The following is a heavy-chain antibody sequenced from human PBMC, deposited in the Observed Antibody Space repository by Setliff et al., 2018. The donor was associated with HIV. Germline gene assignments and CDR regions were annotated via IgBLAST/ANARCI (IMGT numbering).Heavy chain of an antibody. CDR1: EYTLVDYY. CDR3: VIVPLYENVYDNIWGSYRPLDY. CDR2: VDPDDGET. V-gene: IGHV1-69-2*01. Sequence: ASVKVSCKASEYTLVDYYMHWVQQAPGKGLEWMGRVDPDDGETIYAEKFQDRLTITADASTDTTYMELSSLRSEDMAVYYCVIVPLYENVYDNIWGSYRPLDYWGQGTLVTVSS. J-gene: IGHJ4*02. D-gene: IGHD3-16*02.